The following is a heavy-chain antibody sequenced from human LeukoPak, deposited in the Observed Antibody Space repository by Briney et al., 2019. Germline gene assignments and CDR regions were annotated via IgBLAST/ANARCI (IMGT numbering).Heavy chain of an antibody. Sequence: GGSLRLSCAASGFTLSRYSMNWVRQAPGKGLEWVSSISSGSSYICYADSVKGRFTISRDNAKKSVYLQMNSLRADDTAVYYCARDFTGSSGPYFDCWGQGTLVTVSA. V-gene: IGHV3-21*01. CDR2: ISSGSSYI. CDR3: ARDFTGSSGPYFDC. J-gene: IGHJ4*02. CDR1: GFTLSRYS. D-gene: IGHD6-19*01.